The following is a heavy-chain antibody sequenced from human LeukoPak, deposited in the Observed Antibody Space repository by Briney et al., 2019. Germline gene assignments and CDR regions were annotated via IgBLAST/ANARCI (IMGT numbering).Heavy chain of an antibody. V-gene: IGHV3-74*03. D-gene: IGHD3-10*01. CDR2: INSEGSST. CDR3: ARVSPLGSGRLYGVFNV. J-gene: IGHJ3*01. CDR1: GFTFSTYW. Sequence: GGCLRLSCSASGFTFSTYWMHWVRQVPGKGLVWVSRINSEGSSTTYADSVKGRFTISRDNAKNTLYLQMNSMRAEDTAVYYCARVSPLGSGRLYGVFNVWGEGTWVTVSS.